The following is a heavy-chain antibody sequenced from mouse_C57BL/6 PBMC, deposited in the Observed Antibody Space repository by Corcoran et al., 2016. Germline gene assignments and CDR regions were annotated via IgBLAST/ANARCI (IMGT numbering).Heavy chain of an antibody. Sequence: QLPPSFPPLVQPGASVKISCTASGYTFTDYYMNWVKQSHGKSLEWIGDINPNTGGTSYNQKFKGKATLTVDKSSSTAYMELRSLTSEDSAVYYCARDANGNYIDYWGQGTTLTVSS. CDR2: INPNTGGT. V-gene: IGHV1-26*01. D-gene: IGHD2-1*01. J-gene: IGHJ2*01. CDR1: GYTFTDYY. CDR3: ARDANGNYIDY.